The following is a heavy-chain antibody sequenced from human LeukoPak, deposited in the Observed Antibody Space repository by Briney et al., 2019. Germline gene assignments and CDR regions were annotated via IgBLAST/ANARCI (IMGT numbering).Heavy chain of an antibody. Sequence: PSETLSLTCTVSGGSISSYYWSWIRQPPGKGLEWIGYIYYSGSTNYNPSLKSRVTISVHTSKNQFSLKLSSVTAADTAVYYCARAKQGDCSSTSCYFGYYYYYMDVWGKGTTVTVSS. CDR1: GGSISSYY. J-gene: IGHJ6*03. D-gene: IGHD2-2*01. V-gene: IGHV4-59*01. CDR2: IYYSGST. CDR3: ARAKQGDCSSTSCYFGYYYYYMDV.